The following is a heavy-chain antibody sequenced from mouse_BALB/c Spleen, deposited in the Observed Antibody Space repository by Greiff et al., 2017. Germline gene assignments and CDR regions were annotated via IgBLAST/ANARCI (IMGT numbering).Heavy chain of an antibody. V-gene: IGHV1-82*01. CDR2: IYPGDGYT. J-gene: IGHJ2*01. CDR1: GYAFSSSW. D-gene: IGHD3-1*01. Sequence: VQLQQSGPELVKPGASVKISCKASGYAFSSSWMNWVKQRPGQGLEWIGRIYPGDGYTNYNGKFKGKATLTADKSSSTAYMQLSSLTSVDSAVYFCARVGTLDYWGQGTTLTVSS. CDR3: ARVGTLDY.